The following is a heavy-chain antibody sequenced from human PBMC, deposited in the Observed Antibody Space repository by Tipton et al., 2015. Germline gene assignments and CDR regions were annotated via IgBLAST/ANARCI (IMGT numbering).Heavy chain of an antibody. CDR1: GGSVNSANYY. Sequence: TLSLTCTVSGGSVNSANYYWSWIRQPPGKGLEWIGYISYSGSTHYNPSFKSRVAISVDTSKNQFSLKLSSVTAADTAVYYCACQDYDILTRDYQTVDYWGQGTLVTVSS. CDR2: ISYSGST. D-gene: IGHD3-9*01. J-gene: IGHJ4*02. CDR3: ACQDYDILTRDYQTVDY. V-gene: IGHV4-61*01.